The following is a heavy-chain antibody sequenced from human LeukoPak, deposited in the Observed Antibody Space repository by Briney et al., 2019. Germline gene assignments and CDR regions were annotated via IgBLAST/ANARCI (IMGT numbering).Heavy chain of an antibody. V-gene: IGHV3-21*01. D-gene: IGHD3-22*01. J-gene: IGHJ4*02. CDR1: GFTFSSYS. Sequence: GGSLRLSCAASGFTFSSYSMNWVRQAPGKGLEWVSSISSSSSYIYYADSVKGRFTISRDNAKNSLYLQMNSLRAEDTAVYYCARDAYYYDSSGYDYFDYWGQGTLVTVSS. CDR2: ISSSSSYI. CDR3: ARDAYYYDSSGYDYFDY.